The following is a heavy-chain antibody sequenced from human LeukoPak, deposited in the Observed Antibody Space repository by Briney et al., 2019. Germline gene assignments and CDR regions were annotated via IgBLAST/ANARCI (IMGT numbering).Heavy chain of an antibody. CDR3: TKVYPKSGSFALDY. V-gene: IGHV3-23*01. CDR1: GFTFNTYA. CDR2: ISGSGGST. Sequence: GGSLRLSCAASGFTFNTYAMTWVRQAPGKGLGWVSSISGSGGSTYYADSVKGQFTISRDNSRNTVYLQMNSLRADDTAVYYCTKVYPKSGSFALDYWGQGTLVTVSS. J-gene: IGHJ4*02. D-gene: IGHD1-26*01.